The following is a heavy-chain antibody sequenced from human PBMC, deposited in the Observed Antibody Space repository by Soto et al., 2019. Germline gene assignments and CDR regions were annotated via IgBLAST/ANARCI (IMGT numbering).Heavy chain of an antibody. J-gene: IGHJ6*02. CDR3: AREGYYSGSETYSPPRYYGMDV. CDR1: GYTFSSYG. CDR2: ISDYNGNT. V-gene: IGHV1-18*01. Sequence: QVQLVQSGAEVKRAGASVKVSCKASGYTFSSYGLSWVRQAPGQGLEWMGWISDYNGNTHYAQKFQGRVIMTTDTSTRTAYMELRSLRSDNTAVYFCAREGYYSGSETYSPPRYYGMDVWGQGTTVTVSS. D-gene: IGHD3-10*01.